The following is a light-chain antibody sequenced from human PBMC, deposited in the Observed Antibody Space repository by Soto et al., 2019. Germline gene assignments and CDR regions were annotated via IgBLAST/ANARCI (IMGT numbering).Light chain of an antibody. CDR1: SSDIGDWNY. V-gene: IGLV2-8*01. J-gene: IGLJ3*02. Sequence: QSVLTQPPSASGSPGQSVTISCTGASSDIGDWNYVSWYQQHPGKAPKLMIYEGTKRPAGVSDRFSGSKSGNTASLTISGLQAEDEADYYCCSYARGSRAFGGGTKLTVL. CDR3: CSYARGSRA. CDR2: EGT.